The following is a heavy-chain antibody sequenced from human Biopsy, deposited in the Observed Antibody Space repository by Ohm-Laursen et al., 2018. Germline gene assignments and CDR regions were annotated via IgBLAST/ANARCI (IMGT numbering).Heavy chain of an antibody. D-gene: IGHD3-22*01. CDR3: ARGKYKDFSTGLPRPYHYTLDF. V-gene: IGHV3-11*01. CDR2: ITVSGASV. J-gene: IGHJ6*02. CDR1: GFTFSDYY. Sequence: GSLRLSCTASGFTFSDYYMSWVRQAPGKGLEWISYITVSGASVYYTDSVKGRFTISRDNAKNSLYLQMNSLRAEDTAVFYCARGKYKDFSTGLPRPYHYTLDFWGPGTTVTVSS.